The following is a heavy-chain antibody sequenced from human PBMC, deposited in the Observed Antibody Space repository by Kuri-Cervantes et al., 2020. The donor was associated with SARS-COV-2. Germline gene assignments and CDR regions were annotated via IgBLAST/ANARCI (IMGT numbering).Heavy chain of an antibody. V-gene: IGHV3-30*02. Sequence: GGSLRLSCAASGFTFSSYGMHWVRQAPGKGLEWVAFIRYDGSNKYYADSVKGRFTISRDNSKNTLYLQMNSLRAEDTAVYHCARVPPTAAAYWDAFDIWGQGTVVTVSS. CDR2: IRYDGSNK. CDR3: ARVPPTAAAYWDAFDI. D-gene: IGHD2-8*02. CDR1: GFTFSSYG. J-gene: IGHJ3*02.